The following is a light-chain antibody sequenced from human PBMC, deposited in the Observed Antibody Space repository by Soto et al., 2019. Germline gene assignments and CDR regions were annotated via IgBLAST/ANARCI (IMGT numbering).Light chain of an antibody. CDR2: EGN. Sequence: QSALTRPASVSGSPGQSIPISCTGSSSDVGSYNLVSWYPQYPGKAPKLMFFEGNKPPSGVSNRFSASKSGNTASLTISGLQAEDEADYYCWSYAGRRTFEVFGGGTKLTVL. CDR1: SSDVGSYNL. V-gene: IGLV2-23*03. CDR3: WSYAGRRTFEV. J-gene: IGLJ2*01.